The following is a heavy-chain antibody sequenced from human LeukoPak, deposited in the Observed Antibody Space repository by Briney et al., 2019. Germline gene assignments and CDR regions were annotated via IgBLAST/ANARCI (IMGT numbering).Heavy chain of an antibody. J-gene: IGHJ4*02. D-gene: IGHD3-10*01. V-gene: IGHV4-34*01. CDR2: INHSGST. CDR3: ARGNYYGSGSYYNIENYFDY. Sequence: SETLSLTCAVYGGSFSGYYWSWIHQPPGKGLEWIGEINHSGSTNYNPSLKSRVTISVDTSKNQFSLKLSSVTAADTAVYYCARGNYYGSGSYYNIENYFDYWGQGTLVTVSS. CDR1: GGSFSGYY.